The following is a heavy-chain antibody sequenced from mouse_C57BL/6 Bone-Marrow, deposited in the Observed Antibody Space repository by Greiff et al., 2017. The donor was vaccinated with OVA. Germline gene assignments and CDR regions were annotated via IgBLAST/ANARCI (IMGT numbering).Heavy chain of an antibody. CDR3: SRLLDALDY. D-gene: IGHD2-1*01. V-gene: IGHV5-9-1*02. CDR2: ISSGDDYI. J-gene: IGHJ4*01. CDR1: GFTFSSYA. Sequence: EVMLVESGEGLVKPGGSLKLSCAASGFTFSSYAMSWVRQTPEKRLEWVAYISSGDDYIYYADTVKGRFTISRDNARNTLYLQMSSLKYEDTAMYYCSRLLDALDYWGQGTSVTVSS.